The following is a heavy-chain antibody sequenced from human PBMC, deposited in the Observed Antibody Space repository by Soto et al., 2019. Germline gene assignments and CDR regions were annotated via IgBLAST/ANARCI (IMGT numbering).Heavy chain of an antibody. Sequence: SETLSLTCTVSGGSISSGDYYWSWIRQPPGKGLEWIGYIYYSGSTYYNPSLKSRVTISVDTSKNQFSLKLSSVTAADTAVYYCARCSGYDSLDLARGYGMDVWGQGTTVTVSS. CDR3: ARCSGYDSLDLARGYGMDV. J-gene: IGHJ6*02. CDR2: IYYSGST. D-gene: IGHD5-12*01. V-gene: IGHV4-30-4*01. CDR1: GGSISSGDYY.